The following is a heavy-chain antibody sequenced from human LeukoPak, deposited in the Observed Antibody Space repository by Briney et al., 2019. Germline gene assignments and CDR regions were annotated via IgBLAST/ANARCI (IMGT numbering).Heavy chain of an antibody. J-gene: IGHJ3*02. Sequence: PSETLSLTCTVSGGSISSSSYSWGWIRQPPGKGLEWIGTFHYSGSTYYNPSLKSRVTISVDTFRNHFSLKLNSVTAADTAVYYCARPYDRGAFDIWGQGTMVTVSS. CDR2: FHYSGST. CDR1: GGSISSSSYS. D-gene: IGHD3-22*01. V-gene: IGHV4-39*01. CDR3: ARPYDRGAFDI.